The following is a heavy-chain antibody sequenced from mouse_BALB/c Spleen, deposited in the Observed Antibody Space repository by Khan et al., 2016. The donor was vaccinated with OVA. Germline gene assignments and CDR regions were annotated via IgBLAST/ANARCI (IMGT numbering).Heavy chain of an antibody. V-gene: IGHV2-6*02. CDR2: IWSDGST. Sequence: QVQLKQSGPGLVAPSQSLSITCTVSGFSLTTYGVHWVRQPPGKCLEWLVVIWSDGSTNYNSVLKSRLSISKDNSKSQVFLKMNSLQTDDTAMYYCARWFDGYSSLYAMDYWGQGTSVTVSS. J-gene: IGHJ4*01. D-gene: IGHD2-3*01. CDR1: GFSLTTYG. CDR3: ARWFDGYSSLYAMDY.